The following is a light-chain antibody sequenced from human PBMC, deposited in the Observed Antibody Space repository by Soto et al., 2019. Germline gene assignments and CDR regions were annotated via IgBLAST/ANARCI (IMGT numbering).Light chain of an antibody. CDR3: QSYDSSLSGDV. CDR2: GNS. Sequence: QSVLTQPPSVSAAPGQRVTISCTGSSSNIGAGYDVHWYQQLPGTAPKLLIYGNSNRPSGVPDRFSGSKSGTSASLAITGLQAEDEADYYCQSYDSSLSGDVFGTGTKLTVL. CDR1: SSNIGAGYD. V-gene: IGLV1-40*01. J-gene: IGLJ1*01.